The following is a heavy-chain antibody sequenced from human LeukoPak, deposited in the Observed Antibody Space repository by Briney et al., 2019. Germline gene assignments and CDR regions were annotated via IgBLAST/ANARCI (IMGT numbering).Heavy chain of an antibody. CDR1: GFIFSSYW. CDR3: ARDRCISTSCDTTDY. CDR2: IREDGSEK. Sequence: HPGGSLRLSCAASGFIFSSYWMSWVRQAPGKGLEWVANIREDGSEKYYVDSVKGRFTISRDNAKNSLYLQMNNLRAEDMAFYYCARDRCISTSCDTTDYWGQGTLVTVSS. D-gene: IGHD2-2*02. V-gene: IGHV3-7*01. J-gene: IGHJ4*02.